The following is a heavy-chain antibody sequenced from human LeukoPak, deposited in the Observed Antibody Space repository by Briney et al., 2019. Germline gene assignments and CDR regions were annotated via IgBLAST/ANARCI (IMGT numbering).Heavy chain of an antibody. J-gene: IGHJ4*02. CDR1: GGSFSGYY. Sequence: SETLSLTCAVYGGSFSGYYWSWIRQPPGKGLEWIGEINHSGSTNYNPSLKSRVTISVDTSKNQFSLKLSSVTAADTAVYYCAGSGRYSYGRPFDYWGQGTLVTVSS. CDR3: AGSGRYSYGRPFDY. CDR2: INHSGST. V-gene: IGHV4-34*01. D-gene: IGHD5-18*01.